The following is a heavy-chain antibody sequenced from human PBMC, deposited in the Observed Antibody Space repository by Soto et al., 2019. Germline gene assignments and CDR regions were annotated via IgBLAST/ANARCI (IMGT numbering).Heavy chain of an antibody. J-gene: IGHJ5*02. CDR3: ATYYYGSGRFDP. D-gene: IGHD3-10*01. CDR1: GGTFSSYA. V-gene: IGHV1-69*01. CDR2: IIPIFGTA. Sequence: QVQLVQSGAEVKKPGSSVKVSCKASGGTFSSYAISWVRQAPGQGLEWMGGIIPIFGTANYAQKFQGRVTITADESTSAADMELSSLRSEDKAVYYCATYYYGSGRFDPWGQGTLVTVSS.